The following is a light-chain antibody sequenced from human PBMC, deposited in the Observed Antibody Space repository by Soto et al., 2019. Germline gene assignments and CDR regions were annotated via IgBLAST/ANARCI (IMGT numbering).Light chain of an antibody. CDR1: QDINSY. Sequence: IQLTQSPSSLSASVGDRVTITCRASQDINSYLAWYQQKPGKAPNLVIYAGTSLQSGVPSRFSGSGSGTEFPLTISNLQPEDFATYYCQQLHVYPSTFGGGTKVE. CDR2: AGT. V-gene: IGKV1-9*01. J-gene: IGKJ4*01. CDR3: QQLHVYPST.